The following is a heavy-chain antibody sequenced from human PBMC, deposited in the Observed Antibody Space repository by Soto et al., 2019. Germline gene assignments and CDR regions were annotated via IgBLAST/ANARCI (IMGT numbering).Heavy chain of an antibody. CDR1: GDSVSSNDAT. J-gene: IGHJ5*01. V-gene: IGHV6-1*01. CDR2: TYYRSRWQT. Sequence: QVQLQQSGPGLVKPSQTLSLTCAISGDSVSSNDATWDWIRQSPSRGLEWLGRTYYRSRWQTDYEISLKSRITHNPYPSNNQCSLQLNSVTPDDTAVYYCASLLGNSWLDSWGQGTLVTVSS. CDR3: ASLLGNSWLDS.